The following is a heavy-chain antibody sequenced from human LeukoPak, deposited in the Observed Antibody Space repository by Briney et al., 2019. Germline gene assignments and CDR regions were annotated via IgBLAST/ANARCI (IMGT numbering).Heavy chain of an antibody. CDR1: GYIFTNYG. D-gene: IGHD6-19*01. J-gene: IGHJ4*02. V-gene: IGHV1-46*01. CDR3: ARAGYSSGWYAGY. Sequence: ASVKVSCKASGYIFTNYGISWVRQAPGQGLEWMGIINPSGGSTSYAQKFQGRVTMTRDTSTSTVYMELSSLRSEDTAVYYCARAGYSSGWYAGYWGQGTLVTVPS. CDR2: INPSGGST.